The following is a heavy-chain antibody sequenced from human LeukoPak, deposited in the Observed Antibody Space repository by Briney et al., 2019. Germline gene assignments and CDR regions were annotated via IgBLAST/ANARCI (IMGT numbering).Heavy chain of an antibody. J-gene: IGHJ4*02. CDR3: AAEGQSGYYYD. Sequence: GASVTVSCKASGFTFTSSAMQWVRQARGQRLAWIGWIVVGSGNTNYAQKFQERVTITRDMSTSTAYMELSSLRSEDTAVYYCAAEGQSGYYYDWGQGTLVTVSS. V-gene: IGHV1-58*02. D-gene: IGHD3-22*01. CDR2: IVVGSGNT. CDR1: GFTFTSSA.